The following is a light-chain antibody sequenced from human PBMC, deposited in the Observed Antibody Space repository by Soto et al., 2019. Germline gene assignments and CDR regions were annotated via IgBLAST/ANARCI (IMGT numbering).Light chain of an antibody. J-gene: IGKJ5*01. V-gene: IGKV1-39*01. Sequence: DIQMTQSPSTLSASVGDRVTITCRASQSISSWLAWYQQKPGKAHEVLIYAAYNLQSGVQSRFSGSGSGTDFTLTIRSLQPADSATYYCKQSYRTPITFGQGTRLEI. CDR3: KQSYRTPIT. CDR1: QSISSW. CDR2: AAY.